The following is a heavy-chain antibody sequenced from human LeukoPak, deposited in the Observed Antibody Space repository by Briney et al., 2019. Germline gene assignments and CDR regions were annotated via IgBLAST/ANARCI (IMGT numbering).Heavy chain of an antibody. CDR1: GFTFSSYA. CDR3: AKKTGTVDLYFDY. J-gene: IGHJ4*01. V-gene: IGHV3-23*01. CDR2: IVGSGGGC. D-gene: IGHD1-7*01. Sequence: GGSLRLSCAASGFTFSSYAMSWVPQAPGKGLEWVSVIVGSGGGCTYTDSVKGRFTISIDNSKNTLYLQMHSLRAEDTAVYYCAKKTGTVDLYFDYWGHGTLVTAAS.